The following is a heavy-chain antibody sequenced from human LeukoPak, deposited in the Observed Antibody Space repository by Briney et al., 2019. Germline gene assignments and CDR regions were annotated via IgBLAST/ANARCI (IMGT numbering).Heavy chain of an antibody. CDR2: IRYDGSNK. D-gene: IGHD3-3*01. Sequence: GGSLRLSCAASGFTFSSYGMHWVRQAPGKGLEWVAFIRYDGSNKYYADSVKGRFTISRDNSKNTLYLQMNSLRAEDTAVYYCAKVLRTIFGVPKGNSYYMDVWGKGTTATVSS. CDR3: AKVLRTIFGVPKGNSYYMDV. J-gene: IGHJ6*03. CDR1: GFTFSSYG. V-gene: IGHV3-30*02.